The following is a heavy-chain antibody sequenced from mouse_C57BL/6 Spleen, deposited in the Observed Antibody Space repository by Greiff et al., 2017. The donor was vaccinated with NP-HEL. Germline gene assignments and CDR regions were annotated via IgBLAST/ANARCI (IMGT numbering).Heavy chain of an antibody. J-gene: IGHJ4*01. Sequence: VQLQQPGAELVKPGASVKLSCKASGYTFTSYWMHWVKQRPGQGLEWIGMIHPNSGSTNYNEKFKSKATLTVDKSSSTAYMQLSSLTSEDSAVYYCAQTELRGPYAMDYWGQGTSVTVSS. V-gene: IGHV1-64*01. CDR1: GYTFTSYW. D-gene: IGHD2-4*01. CDR2: IHPNSGST. CDR3: AQTELRGPYAMDY.